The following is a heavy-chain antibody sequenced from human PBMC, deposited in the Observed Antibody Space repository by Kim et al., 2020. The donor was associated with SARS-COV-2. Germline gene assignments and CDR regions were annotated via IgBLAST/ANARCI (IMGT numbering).Heavy chain of an antibody. D-gene: IGHD1-1*01. J-gene: IGHJ4*02. V-gene: IGHV7-4-1*02. Sequence: AQGFTGRFVFSLDTSVSTAYLQISSLKAEDTAVYYCARDVDGGREPFDYWGQGTLVTVSS. CDR3: ARDVDGGREPFDY.